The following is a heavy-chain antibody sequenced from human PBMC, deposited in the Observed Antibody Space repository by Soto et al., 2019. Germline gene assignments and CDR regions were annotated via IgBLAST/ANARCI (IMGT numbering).Heavy chain of an antibody. CDR2: ISAYNGNT. V-gene: IGHV1-18*04. Sequence: ASVKVSCKASGYTFTNYGINWVRQAPGQGLEWMGWISAYNGNTKYTQKLQGRVTVTTDTSTSTAYMELRSLISDDTAVYYCARDGFNIYYYDSSGPRWFDPWGQGTLVTVSS. J-gene: IGHJ5*02. CDR3: ARDGFNIYYYDSSGPRWFDP. D-gene: IGHD3-22*01. CDR1: GYTFTNYG.